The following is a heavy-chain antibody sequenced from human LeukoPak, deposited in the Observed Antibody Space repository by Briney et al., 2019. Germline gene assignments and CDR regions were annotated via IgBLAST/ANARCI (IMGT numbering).Heavy chain of an antibody. Sequence: SETLSLTCTVSGGSISSYYWSWIRQPPGKGLEWIGYIYYSGSTNYNPSLKSRVTISVDTSKNQFSLKLSSVTAADTAVYYCARGVLEAYWGQGTLVTVSS. CDR3: ARGVLEAY. V-gene: IGHV4-59*12. J-gene: IGHJ4*02. CDR1: GGSISSYY. CDR2: IYYSGST.